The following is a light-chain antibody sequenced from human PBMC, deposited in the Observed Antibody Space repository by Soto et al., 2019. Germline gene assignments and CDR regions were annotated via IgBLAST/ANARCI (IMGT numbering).Light chain of an antibody. Sequence: EIVMTQSPAILSVSPGERATLSCRASQSVSSRLAWYQQKPGQAPRLLIFGASTRATGISARFSGSGSGTDFTLTISRLEPEDFAVYYCQQYGSSALTFGGGTKVDIK. V-gene: IGKV3-15*01. CDR1: QSVSSR. CDR3: QQYGSSALT. CDR2: GAS. J-gene: IGKJ4*01.